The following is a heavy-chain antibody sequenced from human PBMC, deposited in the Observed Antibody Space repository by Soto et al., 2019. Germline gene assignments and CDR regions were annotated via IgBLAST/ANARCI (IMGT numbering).Heavy chain of an antibody. V-gene: IGHV6-1*01. CDR3: ARESIKGIAVAGKRGDTYYYHGMDV. J-gene: IGHJ6*02. D-gene: IGHD6-19*01. CDR2: TYYRSKWYN. CDR1: GDSVSSNSAA. Sequence: SQTLSLTCAISGDSVSSNSAAWNWIRQSPSRGLEWLGRTYYRSKWYNDYAVSVKSRITINPDTSKNQFSLQLNSVTPEDTAVYYCARESIKGIAVAGKRGDTYYYHGMDVWGQGTTVTVSS.